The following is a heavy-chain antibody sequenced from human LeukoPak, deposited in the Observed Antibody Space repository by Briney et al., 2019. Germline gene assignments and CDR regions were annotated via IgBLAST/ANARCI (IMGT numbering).Heavy chain of an antibody. D-gene: IGHD2-2*01. Sequence: GESLKISCKGSGYSFASYWIAWVRQMPGKGLEWMGIIYPGVSDTKYSPSFQGQVTISADKSISTAYLQWSSLKASDTAMYYCARHRYCSSTSCLAGMDVWGQGTTVTVSS. CDR3: ARHRYCSSTSCLAGMDV. J-gene: IGHJ6*02. V-gene: IGHV5-51*01. CDR1: GYSFASYW. CDR2: IYPGVSDT.